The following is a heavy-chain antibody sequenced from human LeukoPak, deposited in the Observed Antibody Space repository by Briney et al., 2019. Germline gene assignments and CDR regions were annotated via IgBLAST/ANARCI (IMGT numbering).Heavy chain of an antibody. D-gene: IGHD3-10*02. V-gene: IGHV3-48*01. J-gene: IGHJ6*04. Sequence: GGSLRLSCAASGFTFSSYSMNWVRQAPGKGVEWVSYISSSSSTIYYADSVKGRFTISRDNAKNSLYLQMNSLRAEDTAVYYCAELGITMIGGVWGKGTTVTISS. CDR1: GFTFSSYS. CDR3: AELGITMIGGV. CDR2: ISSSSSTI.